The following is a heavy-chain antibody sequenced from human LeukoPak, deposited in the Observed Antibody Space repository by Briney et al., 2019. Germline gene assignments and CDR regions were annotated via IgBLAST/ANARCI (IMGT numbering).Heavy chain of an antibody. CDR2: IIPIFGTA. V-gene: IGHV1-69*13. CDR1: GGTFSSYA. Sequence: ASVKVSCKAPGGTFSSYAISWVRQAPGQGLEWMGGIIPIFGTANYAQKFQGRVTITADESTSTAYMELSSLRSEDTAVYYCASEPTVHTMVRGVVYYYYGMDVWGQGTTVTVSS. J-gene: IGHJ6*02. CDR3: ASEPTVHTMVRGVVYYYYGMDV. D-gene: IGHD3-10*01.